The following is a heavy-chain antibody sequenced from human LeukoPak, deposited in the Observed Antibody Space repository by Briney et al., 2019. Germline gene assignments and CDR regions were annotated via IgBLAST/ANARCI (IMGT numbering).Heavy chain of an antibody. CDR2: ISGSGDST. CDR1: GFTFRSYA. V-gene: IGHV3-23*01. Sequence: GGSLRLSCAATGFTFRSYAMNWVRQAPGKGLEWVSAISGSGDSTYYADSVKGRFTISRDNAKNSLYLQMNSLRAEDTAVYYCARGSSSWPVWGQGTLVTVSS. J-gene: IGHJ4*02. D-gene: IGHD6-13*01. CDR3: ARGSSSWPV.